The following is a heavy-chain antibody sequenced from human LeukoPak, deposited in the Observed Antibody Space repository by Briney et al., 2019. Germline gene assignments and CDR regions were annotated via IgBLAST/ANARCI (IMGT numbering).Heavy chain of an antibody. V-gene: IGHV4-38-2*02. CDR1: GYSISSGYY. Sequence: SETLSLTCTVSGYSISSGYYWGWIRQPPGKGLEWIGSMYHSGSTFYNPSLKSRLTISLDTSKNQFSLRLTSVTAADTAVYYCARAQKGDYDYVWGSYRPLFDYWGQGTLVTVSS. J-gene: IGHJ4*02. D-gene: IGHD3-16*02. CDR3: ARAQKGDYDYVWGSYRPLFDY. CDR2: MYHSGST.